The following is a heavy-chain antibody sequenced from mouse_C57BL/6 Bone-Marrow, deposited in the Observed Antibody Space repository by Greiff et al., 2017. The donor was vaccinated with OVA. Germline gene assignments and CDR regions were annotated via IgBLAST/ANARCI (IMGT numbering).Heavy chain of an antibody. J-gene: IGHJ3*01. Sequence: VQLVESGPGLVQPSQSLSITCTVSGFSLTSYGVHWVRQSPGKGLEWLGVIWSGGSTDYNAAFISRLSISKDNSKSQVFFKMNSLQADDTAIYYCASDYYGSFAWFAYWGQGTLVTVSA. V-gene: IGHV2-2*01. CDR2: IWSGGST. CDR1: GFSLTSYG. CDR3: ASDYYGSFAWFAY. D-gene: IGHD1-1*01.